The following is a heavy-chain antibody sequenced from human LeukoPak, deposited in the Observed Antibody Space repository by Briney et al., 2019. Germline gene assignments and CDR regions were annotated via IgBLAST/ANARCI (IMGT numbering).Heavy chain of an antibody. CDR2: INHSGST. J-gene: IGHJ4*02. Sequence: SETLSLTCAVYGGSFSGYYWSWIRQPPGKGLKWIGEINHSGSTNYNPSLKSRVTISVDTSKNQFSLKLSSVTAADTAVYYCARAPIVVVAKRYYFDYWGQGTLATVSS. D-gene: IGHD2-21*01. CDR3: ARAPIVVVAKRYYFDY. CDR1: GGSFSGYY. V-gene: IGHV4-34*01.